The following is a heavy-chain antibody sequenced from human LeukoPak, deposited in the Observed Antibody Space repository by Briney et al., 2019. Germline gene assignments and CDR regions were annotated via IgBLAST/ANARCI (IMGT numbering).Heavy chain of an antibody. CDR1: GGSISSRNW. Sequence: SETLSLTCAVSGGSISSRNWWSWVRQPPGKGLGWIGSIYHSGSTYYNPSLKSRVTISVDTSKNQFSLKLSSVTAADTAVYYCARDGIAVAGTGYFDYWGQGTLVTVSS. CDR3: ARDGIAVAGTGYFDY. V-gene: IGHV4-4*02. CDR2: IYHSGST. J-gene: IGHJ4*02. D-gene: IGHD6-19*01.